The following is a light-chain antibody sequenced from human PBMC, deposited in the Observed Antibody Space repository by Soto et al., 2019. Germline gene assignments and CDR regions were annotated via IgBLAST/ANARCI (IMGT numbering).Light chain of an antibody. V-gene: IGLV2-14*03. CDR3: NEYKTSNINV. J-gene: IGLJ1*01. CDR1: SNDVGTYKY. Sequence: HSELTQPASVTASPGQSITISCTGTSNDVGTYKYVSWYQQHPGKAPKLMIYDVSNRPSGVSNRFSGSKSGNTASLTISGLQAEDVADYYCNEYKTSNINVFGNGTIVTVL. CDR2: DVS.